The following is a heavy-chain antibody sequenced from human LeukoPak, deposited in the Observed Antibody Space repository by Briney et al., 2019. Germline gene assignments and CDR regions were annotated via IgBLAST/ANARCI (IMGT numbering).Heavy chain of an antibody. D-gene: IGHD6-13*01. V-gene: IGHV1-69*04. CDR3: ASYSSIWYYFDY. J-gene: IGHJ4*02. CDR1: GGTFSSYA. CDR2: IIPILGIA. Sequence: SVKVSCKASGGTFSSYAISWVRQAPGQGLEWMGRIIPILGIANYAQKFQGRVTITADKSTSTAYMELSSLRSEDTAVYYCASYSSIWYYFDYWGQGTLVTVSS.